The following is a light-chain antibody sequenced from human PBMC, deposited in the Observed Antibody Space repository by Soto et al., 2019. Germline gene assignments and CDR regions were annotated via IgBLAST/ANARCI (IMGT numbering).Light chain of an antibody. J-gene: IGKJ3*01. CDR3: QQLNGYPPEFT. CDR2: AAS. V-gene: IGKV1-9*01. Sequence: DIPLTQSPSFLSASVGDRVTITCRASQGFNSFLAWYQQKPGKAPKLLIYAASTLQSGVPSRFSGSGSGAEFTLTISSLQPEDFATYYCQQLNGYPPEFTFGPGTKVDV. CDR1: QGFNSF.